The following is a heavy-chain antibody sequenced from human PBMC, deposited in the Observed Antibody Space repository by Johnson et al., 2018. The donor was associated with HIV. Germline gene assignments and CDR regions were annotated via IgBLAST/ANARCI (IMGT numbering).Heavy chain of an antibody. Sequence: VQLVESGGGVVQPGGSLRLSCAASGFTFHDYGLTWVRQAPGTGLEWVSGISWNGGDTGYADSVRGRLPLSRDNAKNSLYLQTNSLRVEDTAFYYCARAAYSGSHHDAFDIWGQGTMVTVSS. V-gene: IGHV3-20*04. CDR2: ISWNGGDT. J-gene: IGHJ3*02. D-gene: IGHD1-26*01. CDR3: ARAAYSGSHHDAFDI. CDR1: GFTFHDYG.